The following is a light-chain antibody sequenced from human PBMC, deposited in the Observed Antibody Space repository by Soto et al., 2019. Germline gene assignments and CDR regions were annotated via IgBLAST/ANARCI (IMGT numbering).Light chain of an antibody. CDR3: QSYDISQSKV. Sequence: QSVLTQPPSVSGAPGQRVTISCTGSSSNIGAGYDVHWYQQLPGTAPKLLIYGNSNRPSGVPDRFSGSKSGTSASLAITGLQAEDEADYYCQSYDISQSKVCGTGTQLTVL. J-gene: IGLJ1*01. V-gene: IGLV1-40*01. CDR2: GNS. CDR1: SSNIGAGYD.